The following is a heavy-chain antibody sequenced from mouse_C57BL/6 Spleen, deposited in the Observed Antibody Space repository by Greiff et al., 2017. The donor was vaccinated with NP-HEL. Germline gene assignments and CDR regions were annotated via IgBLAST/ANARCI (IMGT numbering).Heavy chain of an antibody. J-gene: IGHJ4*01. D-gene: IGHD2-5*01. V-gene: IGHV1-55*01. CDR2: IYPGSGST. CDR3: TRRGYSNYVGYAMDF. CDR1: GYTFTSYW. Sequence: VHLVESGAELVKPGASVKMSCKASGYTFTSYWITWVKQRPGQGLEWIGDIYPGSGSTNYSGKFKSKATLTVDTSSSTAYMQLFSLTSEDSAVYYCTRRGYSNYVGYAMDFWGQGTSVTVSS.